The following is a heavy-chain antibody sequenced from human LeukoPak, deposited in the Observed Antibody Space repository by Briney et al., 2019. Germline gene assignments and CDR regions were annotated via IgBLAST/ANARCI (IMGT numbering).Heavy chain of an antibody. D-gene: IGHD4-17*01. CDR3: AKDPNGDYIGAFDFQR. J-gene: IGHJ1*01. V-gene: IGHV3-23*01. CDR1: GFSFSNYA. CDR2: ITGSGGNR. Sequence: GGSLRLSCAGSGFSFSNYAMIWVHQAPGKGLEWVSAITGSGGNRLYAGSVKGRFTISRDNSKNTLYLQMNSLRGDDTAVYYCAKDPNGDYIGAFDFQRWGQGTQVTVSS.